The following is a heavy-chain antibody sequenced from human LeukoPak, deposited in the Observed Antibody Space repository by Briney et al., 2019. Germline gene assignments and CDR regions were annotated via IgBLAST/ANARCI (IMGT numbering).Heavy chain of an antibody. V-gene: IGHV1-2*02. D-gene: IGHD6-13*01. J-gene: IGHJ1*01. CDR3: ARLYSSSWMDEFEYFQH. CDR2: INPNSGGT. Sequence: ASVKVSCKASGYTFTGYYMHWVRLAPGQGLEWRGSINPNSGGTNYAQKFQGRVTMTRDTSISTAYMELSRLRSDDTAVYYCARLYSSSWMDEFEYFQHWGQGTLVTVSS. CDR1: GYTFTGYY.